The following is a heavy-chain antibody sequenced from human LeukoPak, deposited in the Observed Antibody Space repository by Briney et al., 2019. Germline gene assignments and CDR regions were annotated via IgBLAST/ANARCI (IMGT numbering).Heavy chain of an antibody. V-gene: IGHV4-39*01. J-gene: IGHJ4*01. CDR1: SGSFSSSSYF. CDR2: INYSGTT. CDR3: ARQRGGVQLWGD. Sequence: PSETLSLTCTVSSGSFSSSSYFCGWIRQPPGLGLEWIATINYSGTTYYNPSLKSRVTTSVDTSNNQFSLKLSSVTAADTAVYYWARQRGGVQLWGDWGQGALVTVSS. D-gene: IGHD1-1*01.